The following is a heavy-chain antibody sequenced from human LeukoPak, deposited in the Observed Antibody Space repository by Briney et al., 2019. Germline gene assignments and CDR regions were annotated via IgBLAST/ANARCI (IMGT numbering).Heavy chain of an antibody. CDR2: IYTSGST. Sequence: SETLSLTCTVSGGSISSGSYYWSWIRQPAGKGLEWIGRIYTSGSTNYNPSLKSRVTISVDTSKNQFSLKLSSVTAADTAVYYCARMRHYYDSSGYMYYFDYWGQGTLVTVSS. J-gene: IGHJ4*02. V-gene: IGHV4-61*02. CDR3: ARMRHYYDSSGYMYYFDY. CDR1: GGSISSGSYY. D-gene: IGHD3-22*01.